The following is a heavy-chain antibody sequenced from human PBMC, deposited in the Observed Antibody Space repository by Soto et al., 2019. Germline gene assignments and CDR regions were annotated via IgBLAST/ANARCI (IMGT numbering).Heavy chain of an antibody. CDR2: INWNGGST. D-gene: IGHD6-13*01. Sequence: EVQLVESGGGMVRPGGSLRLSCAASGFTFGDYAMSWVRQGPGTGLEWVSGINWNGGSTYYADSVKGRFTISRDNAKNSLYLQTNSLRAEDTALYYCARGPYVSSSSWYYDYWGQGTLVTVSS. J-gene: IGHJ4*02. V-gene: IGHV3-20*04. CDR1: GFTFGDYA. CDR3: ARGPYVSSSSWYYDY.